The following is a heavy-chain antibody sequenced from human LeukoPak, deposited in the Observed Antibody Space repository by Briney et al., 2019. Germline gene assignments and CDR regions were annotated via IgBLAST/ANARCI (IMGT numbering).Heavy chain of an antibody. D-gene: IGHD2-2*01. CDR1: GGSFSGYY. V-gene: IGHV4-34*01. Sequence: SPSETLSLTCAVYGGSFSGYYWSWIRQPPGKGLEWIGEINHSGSTNYNPSLKSRVTISVDTSKNQFSLKLSSVTAADTAVYYCARVFPAEDYSDYWGQGTLVTVSS. J-gene: IGHJ4*02. CDR2: INHSGST. CDR3: ARVFPAEDYSDY.